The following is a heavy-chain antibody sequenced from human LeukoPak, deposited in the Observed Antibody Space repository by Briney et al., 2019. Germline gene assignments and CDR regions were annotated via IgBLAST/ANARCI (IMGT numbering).Heavy chain of an antibody. Sequence: ASVKVSCKASGYTFTGYYMHWVRQAPGQGLEWMGWINPNSGGTNYAQKFQGRVTMTRDTSISTAYMELSRLRSDDTAVYYCARGLHSSSWFGGNWFDPWGQGTLVTVSS. J-gene: IGHJ5*02. V-gene: IGHV1-2*02. CDR2: INPNSGGT. D-gene: IGHD6-13*01. CDR1: GYTFTGYY. CDR3: ARGLHSSSWFGGNWFDP.